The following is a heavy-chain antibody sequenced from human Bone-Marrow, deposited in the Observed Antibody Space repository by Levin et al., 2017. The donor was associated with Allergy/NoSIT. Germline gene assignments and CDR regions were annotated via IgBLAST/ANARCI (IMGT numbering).Heavy chain of an antibody. CDR3: AKLYGSGTYYNLLDY. Sequence: GGSLRLSCAASEFTFSSYAMSWVRQAPGKGLEWVSSISDSGGSSYYADSVKGRFTISRDNSKNTLYLQMNSLRAEDTAIYYCAKLYGSGTYYNLLDYWGQGTLVTVSS. D-gene: IGHD3-10*01. J-gene: IGHJ4*02. CDR2: ISDSGGSS. V-gene: IGHV3-23*01. CDR1: EFTFSSYA.